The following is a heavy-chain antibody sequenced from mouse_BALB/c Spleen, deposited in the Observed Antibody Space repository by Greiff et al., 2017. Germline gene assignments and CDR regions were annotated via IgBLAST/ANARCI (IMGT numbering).Heavy chain of an antibody. CDR2: ISSGGST. CDR3: ARRGYDKDAMDY. J-gene: IGHJ4*01. D-gene: IGHD2-14*01. V-gene: IGHV5-6-5*01. Sequence: EVQLVESGGGLVKPGGSLKLSCAASGFTFSSYAMSWVRQTPEKRLEWVASISSGGSTYYPDSVKGRFTISRDNARNILYLQMSSLRSEDTAMYYCARRGYDKDAMDYWGQGTSVTVSS. CDR1: GFTFSSYA.